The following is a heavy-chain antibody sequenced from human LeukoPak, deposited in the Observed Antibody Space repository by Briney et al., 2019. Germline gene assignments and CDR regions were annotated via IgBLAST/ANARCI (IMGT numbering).Heavy chain of an antibody. D-gene: IGHD6-13*01. CDR2: INWNGGST. CDR1: GFTFDDYG. CDR3: AKRHSSAWYFN. V-gene: IGHV3-20*04. J-gene: IGHJ4*02. Sequence: PGGSLRLSCAASGFTFDDYGMSWVRQAPGKGLEWVSGINWNGGSTGYADSVKGRFTISRDNAKNSLYLQMNRLRAEDTAVYYCAKRHSSAWYFNWGQGTLVTVSS.